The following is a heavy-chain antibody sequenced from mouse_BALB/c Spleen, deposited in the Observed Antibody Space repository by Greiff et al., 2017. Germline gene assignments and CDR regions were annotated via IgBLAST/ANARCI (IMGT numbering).Heavy chain of an antibody. D-gene: IGHD2-1*01. J-gene: IGHJ4*01. CDR2: ILPGSGST. V-gene: IGHV1-9*01. CDR3: ARYGRGDYAMDY. CDR1: GYTFSSYW. Sequence: QVQLQQSGAELMKPGASVKISCKATGYTFSSYWIEWIKQRPGHGLEWIGEILPGSGSTNYNEKFKGKATFTADTSSNTAYMQLSSLTSEDSAVYYCARYGRGDYAMDYWGQGTSVTVSS.